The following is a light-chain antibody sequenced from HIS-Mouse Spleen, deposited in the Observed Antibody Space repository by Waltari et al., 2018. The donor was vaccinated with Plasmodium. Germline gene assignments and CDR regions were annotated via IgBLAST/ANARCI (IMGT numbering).Light chain of an antibody. CDR3: GTWDSSLSAGVV. CDR1: SSNIGNNY. CDR2: DNN. V-gene: IGLV1-51*01. Sequence: QSVLTQPPSVSAAPGQKVTISCSGSSSNIGNNYVSWYQQLPGTAPKLLIYDNNKRPSGIPDRFSGSKSGTSATLGSTGLQTGDEADYYCGTWDSSLSAGVVFGGGTKLTVL. J-gene: IGLJ2*01.